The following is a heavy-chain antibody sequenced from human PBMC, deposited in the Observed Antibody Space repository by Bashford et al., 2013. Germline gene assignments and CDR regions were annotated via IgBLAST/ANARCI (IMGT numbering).Heavy chain of an antibody. D-gene: IGHD2-2*01. Sequence: VRQAPGKGLEWVSAISGSSGSTYYADSVRGRFTISRDNAKNSLYLQMNSLRAEDSAVYYCARDNSRYCSSSSCPLYGMDVWGLGTTVTVSS. V-gene: IGHV3-23*01. J-gene: IGHJ6*02. CDR3: ARDNSRYCSSSSCPLYGMDV. CDR2: ISGSSGST.